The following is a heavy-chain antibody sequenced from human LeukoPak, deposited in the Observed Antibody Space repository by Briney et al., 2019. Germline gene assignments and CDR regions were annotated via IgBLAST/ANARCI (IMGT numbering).Heavy chain of an antibody. Sequence: PGGSLRLSCAASGFTFSSCAMGWVRRAPQKGLEWVSAIPGSGPTTYYTGSVRGRFTISRDNSKNTVYLQMQSLRAEDTAVDYCVKEASKTFGIYTADYWGQGTLVTVSS. CDR1: GFTFSSCA. CDR3: VKEASKTFGIYTADY. CDR2: IPGSGPTT. D-gene: IGHD3-16*01. J-gene: IGHJ4*02. V-gene: IGHV3-23*01.